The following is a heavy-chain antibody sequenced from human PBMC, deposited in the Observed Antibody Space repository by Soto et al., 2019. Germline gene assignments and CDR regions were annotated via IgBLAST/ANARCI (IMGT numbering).Heavy chain of an antibody. CDR3: ARDPCHCDVGRCYYFDY. CDR1: GYTFTDYY. D-gene: IGHD2-15*01. CDR2: VNPSGGRT. J-gene: IGHJ4*02. Sequence: GASVKVSCKASGYTFTDYYIHWVRQAPGQGLEWMGIVNPSGGRTTYAQKFQGRVTMTTDTSTSTVYMELSSLRSEDTAMYHCARDPCHCDVGRCYYFDYWGQGTPVTVYS. V-gene: IGHV1-46*03.